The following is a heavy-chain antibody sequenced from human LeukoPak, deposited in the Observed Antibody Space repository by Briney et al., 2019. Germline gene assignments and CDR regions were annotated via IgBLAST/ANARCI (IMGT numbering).Heavy chain of an antibody. CDR3: AREGVAPGLYFDY. V-gene: IGHV3-7*01. CDR2: INQDGSEK. D-gene: IGHD3/OR15-3a*01. J-gene: IGHJ4*02. CDR1: GFTFSDYW. Sequence: GGSLRLSCAASGFTFSDYWMNWVRQAPGKGLEWVASINQDGSEKYSVDSVKGQFTISRDNAKNSVYLQMNSLGAEDTAVYHCAREGVAPGLYFDYWGQGTLVTVSS.